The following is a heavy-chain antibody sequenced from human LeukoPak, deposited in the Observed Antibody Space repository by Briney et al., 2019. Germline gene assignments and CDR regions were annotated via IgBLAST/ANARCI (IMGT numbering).Heavy chain of an antibody. Sequence: ASVKVSCTASGYTFTSYYMHWVRQAPGQGLEWMGIINPSGGSTSYAQKFQGRVTMTRDTSTSTVYMELSSLRSEDTAVYYCARVLYCGGDCYSDAFDIWGQGTMVTVSS. J-gene: IGHJ3*02. CDR3: ARVLYCGGDCYSDAFDI. CDR2: INPSGGST. CDR1: GYTFTSYY. D-gene: IGHD2-21*02. V-gene: IGHV1-46*01.